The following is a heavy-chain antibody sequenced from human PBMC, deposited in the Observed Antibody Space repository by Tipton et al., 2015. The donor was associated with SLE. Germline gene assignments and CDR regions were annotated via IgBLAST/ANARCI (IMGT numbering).Heavy chain of an antibody. CDR2: ISGSGGST. D-gene: IGHD3-22*01. V-gene: IGHV3-23*01. CDR1: GFTFSSYA. J-gene: IGHJ3*02. CDR3: AKDLPETYYYDSSGYLVDAFDI. Sequence: GSLRLSCAASGFTFSSYAMSWVRQAPGKGLEWVSAISGSGGSTYYADSVKGRFTISRDNSKNTLYLQMNSLRAEDTAVYYCAKDLPETYYYDSSGYLVDAFDIWGQGTMVTVSS.